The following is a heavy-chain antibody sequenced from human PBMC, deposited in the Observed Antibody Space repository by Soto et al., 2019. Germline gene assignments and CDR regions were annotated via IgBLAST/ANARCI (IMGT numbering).Heavy chain of an antibody. V-gene: IGHV3-73*01. CDR2: IRSEPNSYAT. CDR3: TSTGAYTSGDS. CDR1: GFYFSGST. D-gene: IGHD6-19*01. Sequence: EVQLVESGGGLVQPGGSLKLSCAASGFYFSGSTMHWVRQASGNGLEWVGRIRSEPNSYATAYAASVKGRFAIYRDDSNKTAFLQMNSLKPEDRAVCECTSTGAYTSGDSWGQGTLVTVSS. J-gene: IGHJ4*02.